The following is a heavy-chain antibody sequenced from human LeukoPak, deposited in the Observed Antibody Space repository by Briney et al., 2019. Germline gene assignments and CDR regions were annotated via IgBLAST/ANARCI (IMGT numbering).Heavy chain of an antibody. V-gene: IGHV3-21*01. CDR3: ARDPGSLGYCTNGVCPTDY. J-gene: IGHJ4*02. CDR2: ISSSSSYI. D-gene: IGHD2-8*01. CDR1: GFTFSSYS. Sequence: GGSLKLSCAASGFTFSSYSMNWVRQAPGKGLEWVSSISSSSSYIYYADSVKGRFTISRDNAKDSLYLQMNSLRAEDTAVYYCARDPGSLGYCTNGVCPTDYWGQGTLVTVSS.